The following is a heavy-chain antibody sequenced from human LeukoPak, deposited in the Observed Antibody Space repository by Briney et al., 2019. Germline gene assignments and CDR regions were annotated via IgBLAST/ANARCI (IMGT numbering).Heavy chain of an antibody. J-gene: IGHJ3*01. CDR3: ARGRAVYYYETTGYSEAFDF. CDR2: INHSGRT. V-gene: IGHV4-34*01. Sequence: SETLSLTCAVYGGSFSGYYWSWIRQPPGKGLEWIGEINHSGRTNYNPSLKSRVTTSVDTSKNQSSLKLSSVTAADTAVYYCARGRAVYYYETTGYSEAFDFWGQGTMVTVSS. CDR1: GGSFSGYY. D-gene: IGHD3-22*01.